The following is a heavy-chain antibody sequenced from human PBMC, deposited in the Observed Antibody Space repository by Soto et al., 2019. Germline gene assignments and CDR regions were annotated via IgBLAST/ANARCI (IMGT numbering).Heavy chain of an antibody. D-gene: IGHD6-6*01. CDR2: VIPMFGTA. CDR1: GGTFNSYG. J-gene: IGHJ4*02. CDR3: ARGDDILARRGDYFDY. V-gene: IGHV1-69*06. Sequence: QVQLVQSGAEVKKPGSSVKVSCKASGGTFNSYGFNWVRQAPGQGLEWMGGVIPMFGTANYAQKFQGRVTITADKSTSTSHMEVKSLRSEDTAVYYCARGDDILARRGDYFDYWGQGTQVTVSS.